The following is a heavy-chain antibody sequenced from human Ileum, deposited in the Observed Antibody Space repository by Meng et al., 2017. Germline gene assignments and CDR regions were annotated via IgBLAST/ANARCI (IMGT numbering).Heavy chain of an antibody. CDR2: IFHPGGT. J-gene: IGHJ4*02. CDR1: RDSLNNRTW. CDR3: AKNRKQKIDY. Sequence: PGTLSFPPVFLRDSLNNRTWWRWVRQAPGNGLEWIGAIFHPGGTNYNPSLPSRMTISADKSKNPFSLNLRSVNTADTAVYYCAKNRKQKIDYWGQGTLVTVSS. V-gene: IGHV4-4*03. D-gene: IGHD2/OR15-2a*01.